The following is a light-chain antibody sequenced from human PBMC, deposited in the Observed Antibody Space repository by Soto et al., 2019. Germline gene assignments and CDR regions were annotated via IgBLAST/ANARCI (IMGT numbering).Light chain of an antibody. J-gene: IGLJ1*01. CDR1: SGHSNYA. CDR3: QTWGTGIRV. Sequence: QPVLNQSPSASASLGASVKLTCTLSSGHSNYAIAWHQQQPEKGPRYLMKVNSDGSHRKGDGIPDRFSGSSSGAQRYLTISSLQSEDEADYYCQTWGTGIRVFGTGTKVTVL. V-gene: IGLV4-69*01. CDR2: VNSDGSH.